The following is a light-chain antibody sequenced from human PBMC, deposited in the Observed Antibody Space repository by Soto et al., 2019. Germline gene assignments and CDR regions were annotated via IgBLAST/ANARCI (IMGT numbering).Light chain of an antibody. CDR3: SSFTTRSTYV. CDR2: EVT. J-gene: IGLJ1*01. V-gene: IGLV2-14*01. CDR1: TSLVGDYIY. Sequence: QSVLTQPASVSGCPGQWIFIFCAGATSLVGDYIYGSWYQQYPAKAPKLIIFEVTKRPSGVSNRFSSSKSGNTAPLTISGLQAEDAADYYCSSFTTRSTYVYGTGTKVTVL.